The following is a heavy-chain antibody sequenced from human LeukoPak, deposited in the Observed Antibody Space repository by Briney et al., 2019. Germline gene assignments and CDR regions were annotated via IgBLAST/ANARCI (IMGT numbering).Heavy chain of an antibody. V-gene: IGHV3-9*01. J-gene: IGHJ6*02. D-gene: IGHD7-27*01. CDR3: ARAGSQYGMDV. CDR1: GFTFDDYA. Sequence: GGSLRLSCAASGFTFDDYAMHWVRQAPGKGLEWVSGISWNSGSIGYADSVKGRFTISRDNAKNSLYLQMNSLRAEDTAVYYCARAGSQYGMDVWGQGTTVTVSS. CDR2: ISWNSGSI.